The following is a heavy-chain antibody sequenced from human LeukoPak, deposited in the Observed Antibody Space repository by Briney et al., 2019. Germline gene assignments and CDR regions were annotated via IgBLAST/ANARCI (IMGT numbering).Heavy chain of an antibody. V-gene: IGHV3-23*01. CDR2: ISGGSGSST. J-gene: IGHJ4*02. CDR1: GFTFSSYA. CDR3: AKGSSSGWPYFFDY. Sequence: LSGRSLRLSCAASGFTFSSYAMSWVRQAPGKGLEWVSAISGGSGSSTYYADAVKGRFSISRDNSRTTLSVQMNSLRAEDTAVYYCAKGSSSGWPYFFDYWGQGTLVTVSS. D-gene: IGHD6-19*01.